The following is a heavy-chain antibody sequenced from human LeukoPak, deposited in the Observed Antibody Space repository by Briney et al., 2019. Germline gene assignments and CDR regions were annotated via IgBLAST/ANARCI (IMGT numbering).Heavy chain of an antibody. Sequence: PSETLSLTCTVSGGSISSYYWSWIRQRPGKGLEWIGYIYDSGSTNYNPSLKSRVTISVDTSKNQFSLKLSSVSAADTAVYYCARDYGGKFDCWGQGTLVTVSS. D-gene: IGHD4-23*01. CDR3: ARDYGGKFDC. CDR1: GGSISSYY. V-gene: IGHV4-59*01. J-gene: IGHJ4*02. CDR2: IYDSGST.